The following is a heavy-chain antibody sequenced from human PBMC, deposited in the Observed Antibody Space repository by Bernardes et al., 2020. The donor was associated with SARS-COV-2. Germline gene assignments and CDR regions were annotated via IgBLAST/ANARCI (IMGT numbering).Heavy chain of an antibody. V-gene: IGHV1-3*01. D-gene: IGHD3-22*01. CDR3: ARSYYDSSGYYYSRYYYGMGV. J-gene: IGHJ6*02. CDR2: FNAGNGNT. CDR1: GYTFTSYA. Sequence: ASVKVSCKASGYTFTSYAMHWVRQAPGQRLEWMGWFNAGNGNTKYSQKFQGRVTITRDTSASTSYMELSSLRSEDTAVYYCARSYYDSSGYYYSRYYYGMGVWGQGTTVTVSS.